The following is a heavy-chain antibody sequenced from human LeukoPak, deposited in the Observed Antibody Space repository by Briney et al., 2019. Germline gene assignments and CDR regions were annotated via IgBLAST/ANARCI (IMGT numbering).Heavy chain of an antibody. CDR3: AGEVPRGFRFDY. V-gene: IGHV4-59*08. J-gene: IGHJ4*02. CDR1: GGSISSYY. Sequence: SETLSLTCTVSGGSISSYYWSWVRQSPGKGLEWIAYIYNSETTYNPSLKSRVTISVDTSKSQFSLKLSSVTAADTAINYCAGEVPRGFRFDYWGQGSLVTVSS. D-gene: IGHD5-12*01. CDR2: IYNSET.